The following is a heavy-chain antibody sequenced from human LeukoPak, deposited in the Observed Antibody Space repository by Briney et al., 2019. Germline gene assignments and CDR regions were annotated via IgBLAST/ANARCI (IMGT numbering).Heavy chain of an antibody. CDR3: ARDLSGSPNRHFDY. Sequence: GGTLRLSCEASGFTFSRYGMSWVRQAPGKGLEWVSAIRGSGGSTYYADSVKGRFTISRDNSKNTLYLQMNSLRAEDTAVYYCARDLSGSPNRHFDYWGQGTLVTVSS. D-gene: IGHD1-26*01. CDR1: GFTFSRYG. CDR2: IRGSGGST. V-gene: IGHV3-23*01. J-gene: IGHJ4*02.